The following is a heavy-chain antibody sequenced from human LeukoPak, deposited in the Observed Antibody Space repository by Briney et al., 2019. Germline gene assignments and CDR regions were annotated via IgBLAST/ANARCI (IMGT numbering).Heavy chain of an antibody. CDR2: ISSSSSYI. D-gene: IGHD1-14*01. V-gene: IGHV3-21*01. CDR3: PSGSKGTGWAFDI. Sequence: GGSLRLSCAASGFTFSSYAMSWVRQAPGKGLEWVSSISSSSSYIYYADSVKGRFTISRDNAKNSLYLQMNSLRAEDTAVYYCPSGSKGTGWAFDIWGQGTMVTVSS. CDR1: GFTFSSYA. J-gene: IGHJ3*02.